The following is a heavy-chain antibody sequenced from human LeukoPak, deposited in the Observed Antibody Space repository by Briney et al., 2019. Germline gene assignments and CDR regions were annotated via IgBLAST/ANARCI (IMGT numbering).Heavy chain of an antibody. Sequence: SVKVSCKASGGTFSSYSISWVRQAPGQGLEGMGGIIPIFGTANYAQKFQGRVTITADESTSTAYMELSSLRSEDTAVYYCARGRFGLLWFGELERWGQGTLVTVSS. CDR2: IIPIFGTA. CDR3: ARGRFGLLWFGELER. J-gene: IGHJ4*02. CDR1: GGTFSSYS. D-gene: IGHD3-10*01. V-gene: IGHV1-69*13.